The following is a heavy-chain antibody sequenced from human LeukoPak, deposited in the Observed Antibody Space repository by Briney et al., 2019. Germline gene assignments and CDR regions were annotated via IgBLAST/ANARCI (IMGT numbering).Heavy chain of an antibody. Sequence: ASVKVSCKVSGYTLTDLSVQWVRQTPGKGLEWMGGFDPEDGETIYAQKFQGRVTMTEDTSTDTAYMELSRLRSEDTAVYYCAADSDSRVRLGELSSDLEAFDIWGQGTLVTVSS. D-gene: IGHD3-16*02. CDR1: GYTLTDLS. J-gene: IGHJ3*02. CDR3: AADSDSRVRLGELSSDLEAFDI. V-gene: IGHV1-24*01. CDR2: FDPEDGET.